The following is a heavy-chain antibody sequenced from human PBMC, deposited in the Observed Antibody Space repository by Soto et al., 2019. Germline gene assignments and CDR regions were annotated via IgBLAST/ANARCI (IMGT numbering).Heavy chain of an antibody. D-gene: IGHD6-19*01. J-gene: IGHJ4*02. Sequence: SETLSLTCAVPGGSISSGGNSWSWIRQPPGKGLEWIGYIYHSGSTYYNPSLKSRVTISVDRSKNQFSLKLSSVTAADTAVYYCARAGGLGAVAVDYWGQGTLVTVSS. V-gene: IGHV4-30-2*01. CDR1: GGSISSGGNS. CDR2: IYHSGST. CDR3: ARAGGLGAVAVDY.